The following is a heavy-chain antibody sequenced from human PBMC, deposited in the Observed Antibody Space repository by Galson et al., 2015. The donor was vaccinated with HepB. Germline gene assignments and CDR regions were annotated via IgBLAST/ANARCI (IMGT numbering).Heavy chain of an antibody. V-gene: IGHV1-24*01. D-gene: IGHD3-16*02. J-gene: IGHJ3*02. CDR3: ATMSKLRTALRTYYDYIWGSYRLYAFDI. Sequence: SVKVSCKVSGYTLTELSMHWVRQAPGKGLEWMGGFDPEDGETIYAQKFQGRVTMTEDTSTDTAYVELSSLRSEDTAVYYCATMSKLRTALRTYYDYIWGSYRLYAFDIWGQGTMVTVSS. CDR1: GYTLTELS. CDR2: FDPEDGET.